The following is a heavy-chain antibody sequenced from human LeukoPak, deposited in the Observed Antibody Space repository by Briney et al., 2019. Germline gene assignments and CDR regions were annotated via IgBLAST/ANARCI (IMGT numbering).Heavy chain of an antibody. Sequence: GGSLRLSCVASGLPFCSYEMHWVRQGTGGGLEGLSYFNSGGRSIQYADCVKSRFTISRDSARNTLYLQMNSLSAEDTGIYYCARDRSGWYKWFDPWGQGTLVTVSS. J-gene: IGHJ5*02. CDR2: FNSGGRSI. CDR1: GLPFCSYE. CDR3: ARDRSGWYKWFDP. V-gene: IGHV3-48*03. D-gene: IGHD6-19*01.